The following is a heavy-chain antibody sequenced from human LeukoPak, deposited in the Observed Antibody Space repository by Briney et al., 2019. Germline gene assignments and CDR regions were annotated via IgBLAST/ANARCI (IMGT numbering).Heavy chain of an antibody. J-gene: IGHJ4*02. D-gene: IGHD4-23*01. Sequence: ASVKVSCKASGYTFINYDINWMRQATGQGLEWMGYMNPNNDNIGYAQKFQGRVTMTRDTSISTVFMELSNLRSEDTAVYYCARGDSKYGGTDYWGQGTLVTVSS. CDR2: MNPNNDNI. CDR3: ARGDSKYGGTDY. V-gene: IGHV1-8*01. CDR1: GYTFINYD.